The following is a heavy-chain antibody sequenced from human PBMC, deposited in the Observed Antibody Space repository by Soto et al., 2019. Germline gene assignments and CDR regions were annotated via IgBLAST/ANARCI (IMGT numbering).Heavy chain of an antibody. CDR2: ISSSGSTI. J-gene: IGHJ6*02. D-gene: IGHD6-13*01. Sequence: EVQLVESGGGLVQPGGSLRLSCAASGFTFSSYEMNWVRQAPGKGLERVLYISSSGSTIYYADSVKGRFTISKDNAKNSLYLQMNSLRAEDTAVDYWASIGSSWMYYYGMDVWGQGTTVTVSS. CDR1: GFTFSSYE. V-gene: IGHV3-48*03. CDR3: ASIGSSWMYYYGMDV.